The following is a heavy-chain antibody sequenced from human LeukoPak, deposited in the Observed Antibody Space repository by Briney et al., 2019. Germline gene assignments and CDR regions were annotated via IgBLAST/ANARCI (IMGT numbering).Heavy chain of an antibody. D-gene: IGHD2-2*01. Sequence: GRSLRRSCAASGFTFSSYGMHWVRQAPGKGLEWVAVISYDGSNKYYADSVKGRFTISRDNSKNTLYLQMNSLRAEDTAVYYCAKGLVVRGYYYYGMDVWGKGTTVTVSS. CDR3: AKGLVVRGYYYYGMDV. CDR2: ISYDGSNK. J-gene: IGHJ6*04. CDR1: GFTFSSYG. V-gene: IGHV3-30*18.